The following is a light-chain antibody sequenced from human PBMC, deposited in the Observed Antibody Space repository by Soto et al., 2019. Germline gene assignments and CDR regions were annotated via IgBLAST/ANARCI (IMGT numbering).Light chain of an antibody. CDR2: DAS. CDR1: QSISSW. J-gene: IGKJ1*01. CDR3: QQYNSGT. Sequence: DIQMTQSPSTLSASVGDRVTITCRASQSISSWLAWYQQKPGKAPKLLIYDASSLESGVPSRFSGSGSGTEFTLTICSLQPDDFATYYCQQYNSGTFGQGTKVEIK. V-gene: IGKV1-5*01.